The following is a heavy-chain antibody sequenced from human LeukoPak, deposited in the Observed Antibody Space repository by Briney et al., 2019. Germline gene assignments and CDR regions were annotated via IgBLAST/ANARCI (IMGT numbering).Heavy chain of an antibody. CDR3: ARGSSRRGWAFDI. CDR1: GYTFTGYY. J-gene: IGHJ3*02. Sequence: ASVKVSCKASGYTFTGYYMHWVRQAPGQGLEWMGWINPNSGGTNYAQKFQGWVTMTRDTSISTAYMELSSLRSEDTAVYYCARGSSRRGWAFDIWGQGTMVTVSS. V-gene: IGHV1-2*04. D-gene: IGHD3-16*01. CDR2: INPNSGGT.